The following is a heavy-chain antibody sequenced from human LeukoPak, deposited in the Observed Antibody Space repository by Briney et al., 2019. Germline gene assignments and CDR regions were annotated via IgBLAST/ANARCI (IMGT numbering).Heavy chain of an antibody. CDR3: TTTPVLLWFGESRTNWFDP. D-gene: IGHD3-10*01. CDR1: GFTFSNAW. V-gene: IGHV3-15*01. Sequence: AGGSLRLSCAASGFTFSNAWMSWVRQAPGKGLEWVGRIKSETDGGTTDYAAPVKGRFTISRDDSKNTLYLQMNSLKTEDTAVYYCTTTPVLLWFGESRTNWFDPWGQGTLVTVSS. CDR2: IKSETDGGTT. J-gene: IGHJ5*02.